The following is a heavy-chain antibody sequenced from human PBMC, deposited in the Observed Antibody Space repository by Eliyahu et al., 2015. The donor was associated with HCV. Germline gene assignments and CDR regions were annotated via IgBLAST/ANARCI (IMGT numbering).Heavy chain of an antibody. J-gene: IGHJ4*02. D-gene: IGHD5-12*01. CDR2: IGTAGDT. CDR1: GFTFSSYD. V-gene: IGHV3-13*01. CDR3: AREEEDSGYVD. Sequence: EVQLVESGGGLVQPGGSLRLXCAASGFTFSSYDMHWVRQATGKGLEWVSAIGTAGDTYYPGSVKGRFTISRENAKNSLYLQMNSLRAGDTAVYYCAREEEDSGYVDWGQGTLVTVSS.